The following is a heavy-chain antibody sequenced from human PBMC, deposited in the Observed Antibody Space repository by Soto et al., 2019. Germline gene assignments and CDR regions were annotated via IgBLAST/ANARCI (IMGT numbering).Heavy chain of an antibody. CDR3: VWGYSSGWYGHWFDP. CDR1: SGSISSSSYS. V-gene: IGHV4-39*01. D-gene: IGHD6-19*01. CDR2: IYYSAST. Sequence: SETQSLPCTVSSGSISSSSYSCGWIRHTPPTALERLGAIYYSASTYYNPSLKTRHTISVDTSKTHISLKLSSVPAADTAVYYCVWGYSSGWYGHWFDPWGQGTLATVSS. J-gene: IGHJ5*02.